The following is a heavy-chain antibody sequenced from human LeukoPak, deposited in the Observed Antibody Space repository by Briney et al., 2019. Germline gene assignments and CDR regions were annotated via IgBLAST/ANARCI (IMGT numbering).Heavy chain of an antibody. CDR1: GYPFNSYY. Sequence: ASAKASCKTSGYPFNSYYIQWLRQAPGQGLEWMGWIRFSGVTKYAEKLRGRVTLTRDTSRATAYMELTGLTSDDTAVYYCARDLRLFDYWGQGTLVTVSS. D-gene: IGHD3-3*01. J-gene: IGHJ4*02. V-gene: IGHV1-2*02. CDR3: ARDLRLFDY. CDR2: IRFSGVT.